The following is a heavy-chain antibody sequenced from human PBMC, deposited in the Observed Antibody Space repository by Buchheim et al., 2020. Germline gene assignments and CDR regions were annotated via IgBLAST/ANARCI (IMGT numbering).Heavy chain of an antibody. CDR2: ISYDGSNK. J-gene: IGHJ6*01. V-gene: IGHV3-30*18. CDR1: GFTFSSYG. Sequence: QVQLVESGGGVVQPGRSLRLSCAASGFTFSSYGMNWVRQAPGKGLEWVAVISYDGSNKYYADSVKGRFTISRDNSKNTLYLQMNSLRAEDTAVYYCAKIRLTYVDYYYYGMDVWGQGTT. CDR3: AKIRLTYVDYYYYGMDV. D-gene: IGHD3-16*01.